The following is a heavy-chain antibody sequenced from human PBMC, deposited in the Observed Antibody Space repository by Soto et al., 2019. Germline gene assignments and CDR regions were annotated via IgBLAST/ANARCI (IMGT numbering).Heavy chain of an antibody. Sequence: QVQLQESGPGLVRPSGTLSLTCAVSGDSINSNYCWTWVRQPPGKGLEWIAEIYYSGGTSYNPSRKGRVTLSLDNSKTQISLHLTSVTAADTAMYYCARDTGWGLGYWRQGTLVTVSS. CDR1: GDSINSNYC. CDR3: ARDTGWGLGY. J-gene: IGHJ4*02. D-gene: IGHD6-19*01. CDR2: IYYSGGT. V-gene: IGHV4-4*02.